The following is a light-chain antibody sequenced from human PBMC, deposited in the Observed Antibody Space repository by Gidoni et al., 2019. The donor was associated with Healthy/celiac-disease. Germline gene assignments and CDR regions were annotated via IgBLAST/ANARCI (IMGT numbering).Light chain of an antibody. J-gene: IGLJ1*01. CDR3: QVWDNSSDHPGYV. Sequence: SYVLTQPPSVSVAPGQTARITCVGHSIGSKSVHWYQQKPGQAPVLVVYDDSDRPSGIPERFSGSNSGNAATLTISRVEAGDEADYYCQVWDNSSDHPGYVFGTGTKVTVL. CDR1: SIGSKS. CDR2: DDS. V-gene: IGLV3-21*02.